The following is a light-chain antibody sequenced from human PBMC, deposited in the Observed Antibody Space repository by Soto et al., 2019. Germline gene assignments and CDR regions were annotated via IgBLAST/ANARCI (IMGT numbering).Light chain of an antibody. CDR2: DAS. CDR3: QQRSSWPIT. J-gene: IGKJ5*01. Sequence: EIVLTQSPATLSLSPVERATLSFRASQSVTSYLAWYQQRPGQAPRLLINDASRRATGIPDRFSGSGSGADFTLTISSLEPEDFAVYYCQQRSSWPITFGQGTRLEI. CDR1: QSVTSY. V-gene: IGKV3-11*01.